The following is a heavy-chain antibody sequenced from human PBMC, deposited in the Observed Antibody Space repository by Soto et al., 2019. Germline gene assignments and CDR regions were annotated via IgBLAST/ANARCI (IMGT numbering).Heavy chain of an antibody. D-gene: IGHD3-9*01. CDR2: IIPIFGTA. CDR1: GGTFSSYA. J-gene: IGHJ6*02. CDR3: ARGVRYFDWLLYPHSYYYGMDV. V-gene: IGHV1-69*13. Sequence: GASVKVSCKASGGTFSSYAISWVRQAPGQGLEWMGGIIPIFGTANYAQKFQGRVTITADESTSTAYMELSSLRSEDTAVYYCARGVRYFDWLLYPHSYYYGMDVWGQGTTVTVSS.